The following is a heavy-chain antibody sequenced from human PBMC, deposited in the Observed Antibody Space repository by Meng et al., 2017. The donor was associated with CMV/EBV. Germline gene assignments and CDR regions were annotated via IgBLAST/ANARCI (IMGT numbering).Heavy chain of an antibody. CDR2: INPNSGGT. CDR3: ARVREYSSSSEFDY. V-gene: IGHV1-2*02. J-gene: IGHJ4*02. CDR1: GYTYTGYY. D-gene: IGHD6-6*01. Sequence: KASCKASGYTYTGYYMHWVRQAPGQGLEWMGWINPNSGGTNYAQKFQGRVTMTRDTSISTAYMELSRLRSDDTAVYYCARVREYSSSSEFDYWGQGTLVTVSS.